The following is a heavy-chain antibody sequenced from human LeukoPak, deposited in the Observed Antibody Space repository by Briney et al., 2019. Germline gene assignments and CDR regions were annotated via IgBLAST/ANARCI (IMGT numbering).Heavy chain of an antibody. Sequence: GGSLRLSCAASGFTFSSYGMHWVRQAPGKGLEWVSLISGDGGSTYYADSVKGRFTISRDNSKNSLYLQMNSLRTEDTALYYCAKDYAGTYYDYVWGSYRDNYFDYWGQGTLVTVSS. CDR3: AKDYAGTYYDYVWGSYRDNYFDY. V-gene: IGHV3-43*02. CDR1: GFTFSSYG. D-gene: IGHD3-16*02. CDR2: ISGDGGST. J-gene: IGHJ4*02.